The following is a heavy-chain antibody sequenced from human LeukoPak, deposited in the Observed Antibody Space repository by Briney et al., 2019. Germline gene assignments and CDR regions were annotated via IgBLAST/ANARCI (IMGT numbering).Heavy chain of an antibody. V-gene: IGHV4-4*07. CDR2: IYTSGST. Sequence: SETLSLTCTVSGGSISSYYWSWIRQPAGKGLEWIGHIYTSGSTKYNPSLKGRVTMSVDTSKNQFSLNLSSVTAADTAVYYCTRDRSALDTWGQGTMVTVSS. CDR1: GGSISSYY. J-gene: IGHJ3*02. CDR3: TRDRSALDT.